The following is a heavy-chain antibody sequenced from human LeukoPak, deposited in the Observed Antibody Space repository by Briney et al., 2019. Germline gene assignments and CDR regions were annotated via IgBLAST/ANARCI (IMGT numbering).Heavy chain of an antibody. D-gene: IGHD3-10*01. CDR3: ARHVHGSGNYYMDV. CDR1: GGSISSSSYY. V-gene: IGHV4-39*01. CDR2: IYYSGST. J-gene: IGHJ6*03. Sequence: PSETLSLTCTVSGGSISSSSYYWGWIRQPPGKGLEWIAKIYYSGSTYYNPSLKSEATISVDTSKNQFSLKLTSVTAADTAVYYCARHVHGSGNYYMDVRGKGTTVTVSS.